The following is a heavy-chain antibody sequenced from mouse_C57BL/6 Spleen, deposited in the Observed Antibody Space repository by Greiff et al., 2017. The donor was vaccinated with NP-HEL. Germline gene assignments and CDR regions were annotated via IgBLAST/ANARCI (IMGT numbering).Heavy chain of an antibody. CDR3: AVYDGYYEYFDV. CDR2: INPNYGTT. Sequence: VQLKESGPELVKPGASVKISCKASGYSFTDYNMNWVKQSNGKSLEWIGVINPNYGTTSYNQKFKGKATLTVDQSSSTACMQLNSLTSEDSAVYYCAVYDGYYEYFDVWGTGTTVTVSS. CDR1: GYSFTDYN. V-gene: IGHV1-39*01. J-gene: IGHJ1*03. D-gene: IGHD2-3*01.